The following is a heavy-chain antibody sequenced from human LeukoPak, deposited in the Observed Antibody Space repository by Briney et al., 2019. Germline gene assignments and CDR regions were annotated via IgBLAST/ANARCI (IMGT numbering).Heavy chain of an antibody. Sequence: SETLSLTCTVSGGSISSGGYYWSWIRQHPGKGLEWIGYIYYSGSIYYNPSLKSRVTISVDTSKNQFSLKLSSVTAADTAVYYCARAGIAAAGIVYYYYGMDVWGQGTTVTVSS. CDR1: GGSISSGGYY. CDR3: ARAGIAAAGIVYYYYGMDV. J-gene: IGHJ6*02. V-gene: IGHV4-31*03. D-gene: IGHD6-13*01. CDR2: IYYSGSI.